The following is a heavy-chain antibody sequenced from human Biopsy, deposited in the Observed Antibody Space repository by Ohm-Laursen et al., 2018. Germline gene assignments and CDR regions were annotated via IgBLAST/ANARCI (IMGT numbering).Heavy chain of an antibody. CDR2: ISNCGPT. CDR1: GASVRSHF. D-gene: IGHD3-3*01. CDR3: ARLSTLFGVADFTDD. J-gene: IGHJ4*02. V-gene: IGHV4-59*08. Sequence: GTLSLTCTLSGASVRSHFLTWIRQPPGKGLQWIGSISNCGPTKSSPSLKSRVNISLHTSKNQLSLKLTSVTAADTAVYYCARLSTLFGVADFTDDWGQGTLVTVSS.